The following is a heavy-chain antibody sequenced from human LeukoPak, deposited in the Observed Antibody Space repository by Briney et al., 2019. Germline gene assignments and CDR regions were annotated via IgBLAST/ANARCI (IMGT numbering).Heavy chain of an antibody. D-gene: IGHD2-21*02. CDR1: GYTFTSYG. Sequence: GASVKVSCKASGYTFTSYGISWVRQAPGQGLEWMGWISAYNGNTNYAQKLQGRVTMTTDTSTSTAYMELSSLRSEDTAVYYCARGVGAYCGGDCYSNWYFDLWGRGTLVTVSS. J-gene: IGHJ2*01. V-gene: IGHV1-18*01. CDR2: ISAYNGNT. CDR3: ARGVGAYCGGDCYSNWYFDL.